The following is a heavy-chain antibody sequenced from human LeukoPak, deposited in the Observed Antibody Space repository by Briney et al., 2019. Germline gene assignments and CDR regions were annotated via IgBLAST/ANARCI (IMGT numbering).Heavy chain of an antibody. V-gene: IGHV3-48*01. J-gene: IGHJ6*02. CDR2: ISSSSSTI. Sequence: GGSLRLSCGVSGXTFSSSSMNWVRQAPGKGLDWVSYISSSSSTIYYADSVKGRFTISRDNSKNTLYLQMNSLRAEDTAVYYCARELVAAAGVIYYYYYGMDVWGQGTTVTVSS. CDR1: GXTFSSSS. D-gene: IGHD6-13*01. CDR3: ARELVAAAGVIYYYYYGMDV.